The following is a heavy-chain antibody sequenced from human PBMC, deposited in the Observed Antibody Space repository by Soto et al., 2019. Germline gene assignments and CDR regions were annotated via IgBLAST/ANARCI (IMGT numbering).Heavy chain of an antibody. CDR2: ISWNSGSI. CDR3: AKDRFPDYGDHGWFDP. Sequence: EVQVVESGGGLVQPGRSLRLSCAASGFTFNDYAMHWVRQAPGKGLEWVSGISWNSGSIGYADSVKGRFTISRDNAKNSLYLQMNSLRPEDTALYYCAKDRFPDYGDHGWFDPWGQGTLVTVSS. J-gene: IGHJ5*02. D-gene: IGHD4-17*01. V-gene: IGHV3-9*01. CDR1: GFTFNDYA.